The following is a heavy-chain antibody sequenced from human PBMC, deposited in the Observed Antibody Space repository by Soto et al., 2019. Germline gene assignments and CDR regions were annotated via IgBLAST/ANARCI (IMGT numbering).Heavy chain of an antibody. CDR3: AKDSQSVSVSAARVYGMDV. D-gene: IGHD2-2*01. CDR2: LSDSGGHT. V-gene: IGHV3-23*01. CDR1: GFTFRSYA. J-gene: IGHJ6*02. Sequence: GGSLRLSCAGSGFTFRSYAMTWVRQAPGKGLEWVSTLSDSGGHTYYADSVKGRFTISRDNPKNTLYLQMNSLRAEDTAVYYCAKDSQSVSVSAARVYGMDVWGQGTTVTVS.